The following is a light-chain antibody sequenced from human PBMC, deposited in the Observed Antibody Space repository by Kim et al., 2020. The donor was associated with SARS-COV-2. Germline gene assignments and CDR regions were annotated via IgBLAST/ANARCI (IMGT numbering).Light chain of an antibody. CDR2: GAS. CDR1: QSVTSSY. J-gene: IGKJ1*01. CDR3: QQYGSSPWT. V-gene: IGKV3-20*01. Sequence: SPRESTTISCRASQSVTSSYLAWYQQKPGQAPRLLIYGASSRATGIPDRCSGSVSGTDFTLTISRLEPEDFAVYHCQQYGSSPWTFGQGTKVDIK.